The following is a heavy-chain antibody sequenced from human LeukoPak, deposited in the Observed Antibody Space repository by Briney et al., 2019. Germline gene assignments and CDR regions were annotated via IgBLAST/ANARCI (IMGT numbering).Heavy chain of an antibody. V-gene: IGHV4-61*10. CDR2: INHSGST. CDR3: ARKDGDY. CDR1: GGSISSGSYY. J-gene: IGHJ4*02. Sequence: PSETLSLTCTVSGGSISSGSYYWNWIRQPAGKGLEWIGEINHSGSTNYNPSLKSRVTISVDTSKNQFSLILTTVTAADTAVYYCARKDGDYWGQGTLVTVSS.